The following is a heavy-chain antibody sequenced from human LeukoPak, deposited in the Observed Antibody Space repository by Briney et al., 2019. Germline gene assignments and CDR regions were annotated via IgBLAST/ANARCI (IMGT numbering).Heavy chain of an antibody. CDR1: GFPFQSFL. V-gene: IGHV3-74*01. J-gene: IGHJ4*02. Sequence: GGSLRLSCAASGFPFQSFLMHWVRPAPGEGLVWVSDMNEYSTTIRYADSVKGRFTISRDNAKSILYLQMNNLRAEDTAMYFCARGGVNPVDHWGQGTLVTVSS. CDR3: ARGGVNPVDH. D-gene: IGHD1-14*01. CDR2: MNEYSTTI.